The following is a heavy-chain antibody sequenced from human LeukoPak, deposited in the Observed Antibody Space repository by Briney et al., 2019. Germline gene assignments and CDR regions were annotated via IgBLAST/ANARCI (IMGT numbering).Heavy chain of an antibody. V-gene: IGHV1-46*01. J-gene: IGHJ2*01. Sequence: GASVKVSSKASGYTFARYYIHWVRQAPGQGLEWMGIINPSGGSTRYAQKFQGRVTMTRDTSTSTVYMELSSLGSDDTAVYYCATHRARESRRYWYFDLWGRGTLVTVSS. CDR3: ATHRARESRRYWYFDL. CDR2: INPSGGST. D-gene: IGHD6-6*01. CDR1: GYTFARYY.